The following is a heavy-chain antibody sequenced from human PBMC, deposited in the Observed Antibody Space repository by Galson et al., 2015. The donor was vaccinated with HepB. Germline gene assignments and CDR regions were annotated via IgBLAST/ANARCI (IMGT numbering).Heavy chain of an antibody. CDR1: GGSISSSSYY. Sequence: LSLTCTVSGGSISSSSYYWGWIRQPPGKGLEWIGSIYYSGSTYYNPSLKSRVTISVDTSKNQFSLKLSSVTAADTAVYYCARQLRITMIVGPRPGWYFDLWGRGTLVTVSS. CDR3: ARQLRITMIVGPRPGWYFDL. CDR2: IYYSGST. D-gene: IGHD3-22*01. V-gene: IGHV4-39*01. J-gene: IGHJ2*01.